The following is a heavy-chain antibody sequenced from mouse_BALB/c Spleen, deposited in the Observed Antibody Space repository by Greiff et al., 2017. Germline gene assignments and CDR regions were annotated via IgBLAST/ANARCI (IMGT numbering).Heavy chain of an antibody. V-gene: IGHV1-5*01. D-gene: IGHD1-1*01. CDR2: IYPGNSDT. CDR1: GYSFTSYW. J-gene: IGHJ4*01. Sequence: EVQLQQSGTVLARPGASVKLSCKASGYSFTSYWMHWVKQRPGQGLEWIGAIYPGNSDTSYNQKFKGKAKLTAVTSASTAYMELSSLTDEDSAVYYCTRDGSSYDYAMDYWGQGTAVTVAS. CDR3: TRDGSSYDYAMDY.